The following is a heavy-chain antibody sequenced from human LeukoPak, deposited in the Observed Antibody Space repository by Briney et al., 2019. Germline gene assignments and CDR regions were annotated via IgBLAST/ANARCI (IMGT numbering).Heavy chain of an antibody. J-gene: IGHJ4*02. CDR1: GFTFSSYA. CDR2: ISGSGGST. V-gene: IGHV3-23*01. D-gene: IGHD3-16*02. Sequence: GGSLRLSCAASGFTFSSYAMSWVRQAPGKGLEWVSAISGSGGSTYYADSVKGRFTISRDNSKNTLYLQMNSLRAEDTAVYYCAKDVRGLGPYFMITFWGVIVEGFDYWGQGTLVTVSS. CDR3: AKDVRGLGPYFMITFWGVIVEGFDY.